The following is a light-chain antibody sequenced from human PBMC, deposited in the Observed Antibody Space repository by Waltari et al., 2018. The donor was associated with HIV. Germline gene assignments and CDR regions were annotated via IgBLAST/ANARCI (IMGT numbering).Light chain of an antibody. Sequence: QSALTQPASVSGSPGRSITISCTGTSSDVGGYHHVSWYQQFPGKAPKLMISEVSNRPSGVSDRLSGSKSGNTASLTISGLQAEDEADYYCSSYTTGSTLVVFGTGTKVIVL. V-gene: IGLV2-14*01. J-gene: IGLJ1*01. CDR1: SSDVGGYHH. CDR2: EVS. CDR3: SSYTTGSTLVV.